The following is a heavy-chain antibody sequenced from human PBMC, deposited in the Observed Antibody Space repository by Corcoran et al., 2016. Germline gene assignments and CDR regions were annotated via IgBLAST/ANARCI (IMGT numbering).Heavy chain of an antibody. Sequence: EVQLVESGGGLVKPGGSLRLSCAASGFTFSNAWMSWVRQAPGKGLEWVGRIKSKTDGGTTDYAAPVKGRFTISRDDSKNTLYLQMNSLKTEDTAVYYCTTADYGGKPGGFLYYYYGMDVWGQGTTVTVSS. J-gene: IGHJ6*02. D-gene: IGHD4-17*01. CDR1: GFTFSNAW. CDR2: IKSKTDGGTT. V-gene: IGHV3-15*01. CDR3: TTADYGGKPGGFLYYYYGMDV.